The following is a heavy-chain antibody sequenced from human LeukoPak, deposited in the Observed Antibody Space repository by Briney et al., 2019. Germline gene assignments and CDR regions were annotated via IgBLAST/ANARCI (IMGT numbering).Heavy chain of an antibody. CDR2: IYTSGST. Sequence: SETLSLTCSVSGGSISSNYCSWIRQPPGQGLERIGYIYTSGSTNYNPSFKSRVTISADTSKNQFSLKLSSVTAADTAVYYCARGGSGYSFLRVDYWGQGTLVTGSS. J-gene: IGHJ4*02. D-gene: IGHD3-22*01. V-gene: IGHV4-4*09. CDR3: ARGGSGYSFLRVDY. CDR1: GGSISSNY.